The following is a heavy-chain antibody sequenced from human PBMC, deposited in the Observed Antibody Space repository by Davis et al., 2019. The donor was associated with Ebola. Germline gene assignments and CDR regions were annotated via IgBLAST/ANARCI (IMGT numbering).Heavy chain of an antibody. CDR1: GGSISSANYY. V-gene: IGHV4-39*01. Sequence: MPGGPLRLSCPVFGGSISSANYYWGWIRQSPGKGLEWIGSIHYSGSTYYNPSLKSRVTISVDTSKNQFSLELSSVTAADTAVYYCARSLYPGYDGGLWWFAPWGQGTLVTVSS. J-gene: IGHJ5*02. D-gene: IGHD3-16*01. CDR2: IHYSGST. CDR3: ARSLYPGYDGGLWWFAP.